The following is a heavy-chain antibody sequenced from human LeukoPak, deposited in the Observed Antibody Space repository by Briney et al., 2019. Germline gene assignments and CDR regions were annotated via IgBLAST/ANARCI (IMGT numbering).Heavy chain of an antibody. CDR3: ARVPLHGTHVRSKYSYSSGLDY. J-gene: IGHJ4*02. CDR1: GFTFSSYS. D-gene: IGHD1-14*01. CDR2: ISSSSSYI. Sequence: GGSLRLSCAASGFTFSSYSMNWVRQAPGKGLEWVSSISSSSSYIYYADSVKGRFTISRDNAKNSLYLQMNSLRAEDTAVYYCARVPLHGTHVRSKYSYSSGLDYWGQGTLVTVSS. V-gene: IGHV3-21*01.